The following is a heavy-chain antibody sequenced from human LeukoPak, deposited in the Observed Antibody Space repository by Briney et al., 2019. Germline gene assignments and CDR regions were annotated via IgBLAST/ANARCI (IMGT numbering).Heavy chain of an antibody. Sequence: GGSLRLSCAASGFTFSGYAMHWVRQAPGKGLEYVSAISSNGGSTYYANSVKGRFTISRDTSKNTLYLQMGSLRAEDMAVYYCARDNIAATGTGDYWGQGTLVTVSS. J-gene: IGHJ4*02. CDR1: GFTFSGYA. CDR3: ARDNIAATGTGDY. V-gene: IGHV3-64*01. CDR2: ISSNGGST. D-gene: IGHD6-13*01.